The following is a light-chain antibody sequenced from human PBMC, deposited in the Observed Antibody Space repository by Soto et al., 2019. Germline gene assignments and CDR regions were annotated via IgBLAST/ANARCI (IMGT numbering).Light chain of an antibody. J-gene: IGLJ1*01. Sequence: QSALTQPASVSGSPGQSITISCTGTSSDVGGYKYVSWYQLHPGKAPKLMVYEVSNRPSGVSNRFSGSKSGNTASLTISGLQAEDEADYYCSSYTSSSTYVFGTGTQLTVL. CDR1: SSDVGGYKY. CDR3: SSYTSSSTYV. CDR2: EVS. V-gene: IGLV2-14*01.